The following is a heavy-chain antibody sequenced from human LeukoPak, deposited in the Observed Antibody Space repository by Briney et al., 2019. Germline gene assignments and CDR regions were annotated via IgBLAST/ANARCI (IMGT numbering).Heavy chain of an antibody. CDR2: IYTSGNT. CDR3: ARARYVNSFYAFDI. CDR1: GASISSYY. V-gene: IGHV4-4*07. D-gene: IGHD3-9*01. J-gene: IGHJ3*02. Sequence: SETLSLTCTVSGASISSYYWSWIRQPAGKGLEWVGRIYTSGNTNYSPSLKRRVTIFGDTSKNQFFLKLSSVTAADTAVYYCARARYVNSFYAFDIWGQGTLVTVSS.